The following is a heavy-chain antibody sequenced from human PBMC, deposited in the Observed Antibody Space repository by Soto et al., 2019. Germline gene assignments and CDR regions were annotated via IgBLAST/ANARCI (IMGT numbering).Heavy chain of an antibody. V-gene: IGHV2-5*02. CDR3: AHRSRGYAYYFDQ. Sequence: QITLKESGPTLVKPTQTLTLTCSFSGFSLSTRGVGVGWIRQPPGKALEWLALIFWDDDKWYSPSLRSRLTITEDNSKNQVVLTMPNMDPVDTATYYCAHRSRGYAYYFDQWGQGTLVTVSS. J-gene: IGHJ4*02. CDR1: GFSLSTRGVG. D-gene: IGHD5-12*01. CDR2: IFWDDDK.